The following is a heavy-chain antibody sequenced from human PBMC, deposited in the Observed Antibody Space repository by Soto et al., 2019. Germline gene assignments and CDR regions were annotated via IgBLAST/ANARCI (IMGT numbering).Heavy chain of an antibody. CDR2: IIPILGIA. J-gene: IGHJ5*02. Sequence: GGSVKVSCKASGGTFSSYTISWVRKAPGQGLEWMGRIIPILGIANYAQKFQGRVTITADKSTSTAYMELSSLRSEDTAVHYCARVPGRHYDFWTGDTGGWFDPWGQGTLVTVSS. V-gene: IGHV1-69*02. CDR1: GGTFSSYT. D-gene: IGHD3-3*01. CDR3: ARVPGRHYDFWTGDTGGWFDP.